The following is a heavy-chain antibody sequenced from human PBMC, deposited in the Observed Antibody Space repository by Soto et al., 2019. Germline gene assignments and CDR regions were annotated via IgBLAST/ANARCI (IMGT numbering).Heavy chain of an antibody. D-gene: IGHD1-7*01. CDR2: MNPNSGNT. J-gene: IGHJ4*02. Sequence: QVQLVQSGAEVKKPGASVKVSCKASGYTFTSYDINWVRQATGQGLEWLGWMNPNSGNTGYAQKFQGRVTLTRSTSISTADIELSILRSEDTDVYYCARRDWYYPFDYSVQGAPVPVSS. V-gene: IGHV1-8*01. CDR1: GYTFTSYD. CDR3: ARRDWYYPFDY.